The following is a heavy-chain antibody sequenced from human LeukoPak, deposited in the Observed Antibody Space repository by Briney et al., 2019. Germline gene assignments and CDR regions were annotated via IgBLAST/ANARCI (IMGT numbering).Heavy chain of an antibody. V-gene: IGHV3-11*04. CDR3: ARDKYSSSPDY. CDR1: GFIFSDYY. CDR2: ISSSGNNI. D-gene: IGHD6-6*01. Sequence: GGSLRLSCAASGFIFSDYYMSWIRQAPGKGLEWVSYISSSGNNIYYADSVKGRFIISRDNTKNSLYLQMNSLRAEDTAVYYCARDKYSSSPDYWGQGTLVTVSS. J-gene: IGHJ4*02.